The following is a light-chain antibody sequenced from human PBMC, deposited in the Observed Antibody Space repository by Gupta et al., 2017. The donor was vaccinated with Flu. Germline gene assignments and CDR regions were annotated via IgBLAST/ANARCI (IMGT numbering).Light chain of an antibody. J-gene: IGLJ2*01. CDR3: SSYAGSNNLI. CDR2: EVN. CDR1: SSDVGGYNS. Sequence: QSALTQPPSASGSPGQSVTISCTETSSDVGGYNSVSWYQQHPGKAPKLMIYEVNKRPSGVPDRFSGSKSGNTASLTVSGLQAEDEADYYCSSYAGSNNLIFGGGTKLTVL. V-gene: IGLV2-8*01.